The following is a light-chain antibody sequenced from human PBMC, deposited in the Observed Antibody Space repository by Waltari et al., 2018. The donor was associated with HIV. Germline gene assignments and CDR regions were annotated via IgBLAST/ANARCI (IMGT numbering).Light chain of an antibody. V-gene: IGKV1-33*01. CDR1: HDISNN. CDR2: DVS. Sequence: DIQMTQSPSSLSASVGDRVTITCQASHDISNNLNWYQHKPGKPPKLLIYDVSFLETGVPSRFSGSRSGTDFTFTISSLQPEDTATYYCQQFDNVPLTFGGGTKVELK. J-gene: IGKJ4*01. CDR3: QQFDNVPLT.